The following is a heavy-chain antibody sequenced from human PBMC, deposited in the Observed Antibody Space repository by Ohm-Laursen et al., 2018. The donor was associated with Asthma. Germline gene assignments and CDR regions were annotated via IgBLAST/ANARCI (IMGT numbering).Heavy chain of an antibody. V-gene: IGHV3-7*01. J-gene: IGHJ4*02. CDR1: GFTFDDYA. CDR3: ASDTHWNSDSPGSGY. CDR2: IKEDGSDK. Sequence: GSLRLSCTASGFTFDDYAMHWVRQAPGKGLEWLANIKEDGSDKHYVDSVRGRFTISRDNAKNSVYLQMDSLGAEDTAVYFCASDTHWNSDSPGSGYWGQGTLVTVSS. D-gene: IGHD3-10*01.